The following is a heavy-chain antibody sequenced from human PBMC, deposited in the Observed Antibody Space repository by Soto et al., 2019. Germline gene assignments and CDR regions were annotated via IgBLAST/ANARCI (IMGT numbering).Heavy chain of an antibody. CDR3: ARDYYDFWSGIDAYYYSGMDV. V-gene: IGHV1-69*13. J-gene: IGHJ6*02. CDR1: GGTFSSYA. D-gene: IGHD3-3*01. Sequence: AVKVSCKASGGTFSSYAISWVRQAPGQGLEWMGGIIPIFGTANYAQKFQGRVTITADESTSTAYMELSSLRSEDTAVYYCARDYYDFWSGIDAYYYSGMDVWGQGTTVTVSS. CDR2: IIPIFGTA.